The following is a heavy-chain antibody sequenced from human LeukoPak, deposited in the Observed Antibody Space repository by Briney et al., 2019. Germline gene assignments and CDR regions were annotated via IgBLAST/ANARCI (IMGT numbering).Heavy chain of an antibody. CDR2: INQDGNVK. CDR1: GFTFTKYW. J-gene: IGHJ4*02. V-gene: IGHV3-7*03. CDR3: ARSYGY. D-gene: IGHD1-26*01. Sequence: GGSLRLSCAASGFTFTKYWMSWIRQAPGKGLEWVANINQDGNVKYYVDSVRGRFTISRDSAKNSLYLQMNSLRAEDTAVCYCARSYGYWGQGTLVTVSS.